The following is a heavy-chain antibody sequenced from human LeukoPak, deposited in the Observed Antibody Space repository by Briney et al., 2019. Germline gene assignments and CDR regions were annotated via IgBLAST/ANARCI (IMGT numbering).Heavy chain of an antibody. CDR3: ARDDTYSSGLSAFDY. D-gene: IGHD6-19*01. Sequence: GSVKVSCKASGYTFTSYGISWVRQAPGQGLEWMGWISAYNGNTNYAQKPQGRVTMTTDTSTSTAYMELRSLRSDDTAVYYCARDDTYSSGLSAFDYWGQGTLVTVSS. CDR1: GYTFTSYG. J-gene: IGHJ4*02. CDR2: ISAYNGNT. V-gene: IGHV1-18*01.